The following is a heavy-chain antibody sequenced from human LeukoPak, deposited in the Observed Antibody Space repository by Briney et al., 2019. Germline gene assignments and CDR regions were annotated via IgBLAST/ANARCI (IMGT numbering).Heavy chain of an antibody. V-gene: IGHV4-30-4*01. J-gene: IGHJ2*01. D-gene: IGHD4-23*01. CDR2: ICYSVNT. Sequence: RTSETLSLTCTVSGASINSGNFCWSWLRQSPGQGLDWLGFICYSVNTYYNPSFKSRATISEDTSKNQFYLTLPSVTAADSAVYFCARANGADYGGSRSYWYFDLWGRGTLVTVSS. CDR1: GASINSGNFC. CDR3: ARANGADYGGSRSYWYFDL.